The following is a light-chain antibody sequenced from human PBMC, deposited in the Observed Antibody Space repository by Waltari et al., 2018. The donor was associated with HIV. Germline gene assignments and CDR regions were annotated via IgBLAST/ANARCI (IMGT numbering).Light chain of an antibody. J-gene: IGLJ1*01. CDR1: SSNIGNDN. CDR2: KNY. Sequence: QSVLTQPPSASGTPGQTVTISCSGSSSNIGNDNVHWYQQLPGMTPKLLIYKNYQRPSGVPDRFAGSKSGTSASLAISGLRSEDEADYYCVGWDGSLSGYVFGAGTTVTVL. CDR3: VGWDGSLSGYV. V-gene: IGLV1-47*01.